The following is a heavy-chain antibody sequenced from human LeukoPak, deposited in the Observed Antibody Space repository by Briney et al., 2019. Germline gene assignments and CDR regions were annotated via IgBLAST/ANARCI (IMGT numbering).Heavy chain of an antibody. Sequence: GGSLRLSCAASGFTFSSYAMSWVRQAPGKGLEWVSSISGSGTITYNADSVKGRFTISRDNSKNTLYLQMNSLRADDTAVYYCAKCPGLTYFDYWGQGTLVTVSS. CDR1: GFTFSSYA. D-gene: IGHD3-16*01. V-gene: IGHV3-23*01. J-gene: IGHJ4*02. CDR3: AKCPGLTYFDY. CDR2: ISGSGTIT.